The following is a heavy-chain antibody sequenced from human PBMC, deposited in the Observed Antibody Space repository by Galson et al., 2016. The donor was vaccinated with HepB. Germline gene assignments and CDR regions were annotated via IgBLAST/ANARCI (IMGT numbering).Heavy chain of an antibody. CDR1: GGSFSGYF. J-gene: IGHJ2*01. V-gene: IGHV4-34*01. CDR2: ISHSGST. CDR3: ARARYSSSPRLRPFDL. Sequence: SETLSLTCAVYGGSFSGYFWSWIRQSPGKGLEWIGEISHSGSTNYNPPLKSRVTISVDTSKNQFSLKLSSVTATDTAVYYCARARYSSSPRLRPFDLWGRGTLVTVSS. D-gene: IGHD6-6*01.